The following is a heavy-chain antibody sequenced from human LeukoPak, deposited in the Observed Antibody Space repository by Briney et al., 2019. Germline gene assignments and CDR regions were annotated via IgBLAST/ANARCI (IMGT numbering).Heavy chain of an antibody. CDR3: AHQVDDYYYYSSGYYYYFDY. CDR1: GFSLRTTGVG. V-gene: IGHV2-5*02. Sequence: SGPTLVKPTQTLTLTCTFSGFSLRTTGVGVGWFRQPPGKALEWLALIYWDKDERYNTSLRSRLSITKDTSKNQVVLTLTNTAPVDTAIYYCAHQVDDYYYYSSGYYYYFDYWGQGTRVTVSS. CDR2: IYWDKDE. J-gene: IGHJ4*02. D-gene: IGHD3-22*01.